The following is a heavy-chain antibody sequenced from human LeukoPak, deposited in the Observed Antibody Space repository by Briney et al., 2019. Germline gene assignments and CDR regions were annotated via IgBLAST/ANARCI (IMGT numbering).Heavy chain of an antibody. CDR1: GYSISSSNW. CDR3: VGSSGWSPFFDY. Sequence: SETLSLTCAVSGYSISSSNWWGWIRQPPGQGLEWIGYIYYSGSIYYNPSLKSRVTMSVDTSKNQFSLKLSSVTAVDTAVYYCVGSSGWSPFFDYWGQGTLVTVSS. J-gene: IGHJ4*02. V-gene: IGHV4-28*05. D-gene: IGHD6-19*01. CDR2: IYYSGSI.